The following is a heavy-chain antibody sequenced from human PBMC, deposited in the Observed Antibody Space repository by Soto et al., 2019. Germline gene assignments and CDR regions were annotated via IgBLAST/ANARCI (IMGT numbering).Heavy chain of an antibody. CDR2: ISYDGSNK. CDR3: AKETYYYDSSGYDY. D-gene: IGHD3-22*01. V-gene: IGHV3-30*18. J-gene: IGHJ4*02. CDR1: GFTFSSYG. Sequence: GGSLRLSCAASGFTFSSYGMHWVRQAPGKGLEWVAVISYDGSNKYYADSVKGRFTISRDNSKNTLYLQMNSLRAEDTAVYYCAKETYYYDSSGYDYWGQGTLVTVS.